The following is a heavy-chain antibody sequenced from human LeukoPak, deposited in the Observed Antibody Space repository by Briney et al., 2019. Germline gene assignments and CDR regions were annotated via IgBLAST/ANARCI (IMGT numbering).Heavy chain of an antibody. CDR1: GGSISRGY. J-gene: IGHJ4*02. Sequence: PSETLSLTCTVSGGSISRGYWSWIRHPPGKGLEWRGYNYNSGGTNQSPSLRSRVTISGDTSKNQFSLKLTSVTAADTAVYYCATLGYNYGNSHDFWGQGTLVTVSS. D-gene: IGHD5-18*01. CDR3: ATLGYNYGNSHDF. CDR2: NYNSGGT. V-gene: IGHV4-59*08.